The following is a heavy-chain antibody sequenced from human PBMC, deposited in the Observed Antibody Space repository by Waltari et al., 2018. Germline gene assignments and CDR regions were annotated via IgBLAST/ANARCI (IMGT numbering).Heavy chain of an antibody. CDR3: ARDRRGYSYGYYFDY. J-gene: IGHJ4*02. CDR1: GFTFSSYG. V-gene: IGHV3-33*01. CDR2: IWYDGSNK. Sequence: QVQLVESGGGVVQPGRSLRLSCAASGFTFSSYGMHWVRQAPGKGLELVAVIWYDGSNKYYADSVKGRFTISRDKSKNTLYLQMNSLRAEDTAVYYCARDRRGYSYGYYFDYWGQGTLVTVSS. D-gene: IGHD5-18*01.